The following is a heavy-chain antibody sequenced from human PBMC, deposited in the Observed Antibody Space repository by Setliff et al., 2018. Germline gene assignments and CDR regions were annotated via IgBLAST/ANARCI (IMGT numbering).Heavy chain of an antibody. CDR2: IIPIRGAA. CDR1: GGTFSSYA. J-gene: IGHJ6*03. V-gene: IGHV1-69*13. Sequence: SVKVSCKASGGTFSSYAINWVRQAPGKGLEWMGGIIPIRGAADYAQKFQGKVIITADGSTNTAYMELTSLRSADAAVYYCARGASGWSSATSRYYFYMDVWGKGTTVTVSS. D-gene: IGHD6-19*01. CDR3: ARGASGWSSATSRYYFYMDV.